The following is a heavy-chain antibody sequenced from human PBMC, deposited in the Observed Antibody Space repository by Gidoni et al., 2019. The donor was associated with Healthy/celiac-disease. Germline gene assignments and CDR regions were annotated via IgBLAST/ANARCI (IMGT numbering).Heavy chain of an antibody. Sequence: EVQLLESGGGLVQRGGSLRLSCAASGFTFSSYAMSWVRQAPGKGLEWVSSISGSGGSTYYADSVKGRFTISRDNSKNTLYLQMNSLRAEDTAVYYCAKRIHWGSYHYWGQGTLVTVSS. D-gene: IGHD7-27*01. J-gene: IGHJ4*02. CDR2: ISGSGGST. CDR1: GFTFSSYA. V-gene: IGHV3-23*01. CDR3: AKRIHWGSYHY.